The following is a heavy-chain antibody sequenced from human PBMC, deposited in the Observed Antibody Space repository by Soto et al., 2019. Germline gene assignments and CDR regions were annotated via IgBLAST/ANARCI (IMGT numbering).Heavy chain of an antibody. D-gene: IGHD2-2*01. CDR1: GGSIRGYY. CDR2: MHTSGST. J-gene: IGHJ4*02. V-gene: IGHV4-4*07. CDR3: VRASMPKAHFDS. Sequence: SETLSLTCTVSGGSIRGYYWSWIRQSAGMGLEWIGRMHTSGSTNYNPSLKSRVTFSVDMSKNQISLKLTSVTAADTALYYCVRASMPKAHFDSWGQGTLVTVSS.